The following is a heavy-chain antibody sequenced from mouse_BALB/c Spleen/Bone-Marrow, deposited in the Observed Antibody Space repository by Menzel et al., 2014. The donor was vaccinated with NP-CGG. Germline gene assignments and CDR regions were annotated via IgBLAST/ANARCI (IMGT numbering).Heavy chain of an antibody. CDR1: GFNIKDYY. D-gene: IGHD2-1*01. J-gene: IGHJ3*01. Sequence: VQLQQSGAELVRSGASVKLSRTASGFNIKDYYMHWVKQRTEQGLEWLGWVDPENGDTEYAPKFQGKATMTADTSSNTAYLQRSSLTSEDTAVYYGNALGGNYGRIWFAYWGQGTLVTVSA. CDR2: VDPENGDT. CDR3: NALGGNYGRIWFAY. V-gene: IGHV14-4*02.